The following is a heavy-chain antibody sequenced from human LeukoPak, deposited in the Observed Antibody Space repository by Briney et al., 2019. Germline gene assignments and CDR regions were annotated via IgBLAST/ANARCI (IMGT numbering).Heavy chain of an antibody. V-gene: IGHV4-61*01. CDR2: IYYSGST. D-gene: IGHD2-15*01. CDR3: ASSTGGGYCSGGSCYPPWWFDP. J-gene: IGHJ5*02. CDR1: GGSVSSGSYY. Sequence: SETLSLTCTVSGGSVSSGSYYWSWIRQPPGKGLEWIGYIYYSGSTNYNPSLKSRVTISVDTSKNQFSLKLSSVTAADTAVYYCASSTGGGYCSGGSCYPPWWFDPWGQGTLVTASS.